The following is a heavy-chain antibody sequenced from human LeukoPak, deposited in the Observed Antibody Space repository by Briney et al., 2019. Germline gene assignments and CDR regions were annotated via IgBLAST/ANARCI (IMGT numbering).Heavy chain of an antibody. J-gene: IGHJ4*02. D-gene: IGHD4-17*01. CDR1: GGSFSGYY. CDR2: INHSGST. Sequence: SVTLSLTCAVYGGSFSGYYWSWIRQPPGKGLEWSGEINHSGSTNDNPSLKSRVTISVDTSKNQFSLKLSSVTAADTAVYYCARGTMTTVTYYFDYWGQGTLVTVSS. CDR3: ARGTMTTVTYYFDY. V-gene: IGHV4-34*01.